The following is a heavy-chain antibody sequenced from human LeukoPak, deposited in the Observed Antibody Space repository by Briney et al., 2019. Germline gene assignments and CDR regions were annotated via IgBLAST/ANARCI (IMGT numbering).Heavy chain of an antibody. CDR2: IYSGGST. D-gene: IGHD6-19*01. Sequence: GGSLRLSCAASGFTVSSNYMSWVRQAPGKGLEWVSVIYSGGSTYYADSVKGRFTISRDNSKNTLYLQMNSLRAEDTAVYYCASAVAGPNYFDYWGQGTLVTVSS. CDR3: ASAVAGPNYFDY. CDR1: GFTVSSNY. J-gene: IGHJ4*02. V-gene: IGHV3-66*01.